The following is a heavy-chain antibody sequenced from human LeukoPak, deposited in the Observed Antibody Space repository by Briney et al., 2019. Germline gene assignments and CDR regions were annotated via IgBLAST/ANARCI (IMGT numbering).Heavy chain of an antibody. CDR2: ISGSGGST. V-gene: IGHV3-23*01. CDR1: GFTFSSYA. J-gene: IGHJ6*03. D-gene: IGHD3-3*01. Sequence: GGSLRLSCAASGFTFSSYAMSWVRQAPGKGLEWVSAISGSGGSTYYADSVKGRFTISRDNSKNTLYLQMNSLRAEDTAVYYCAKVLEYDFWSGPSYYYYMDVWGKGTTVTVSS. CDR3: AKVLEYDFWSGPSYYYYMDV.